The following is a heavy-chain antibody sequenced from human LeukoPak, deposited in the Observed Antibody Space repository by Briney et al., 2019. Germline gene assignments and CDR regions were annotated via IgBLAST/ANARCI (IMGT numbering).Heavy chain of an antibody. Sequence: ASVKVSCKASGYTFTGYYMHWVRQAPGQGLEWMGIINPSGGSTSYAQKFQGRVTMTRDMSTSTVYMELSSLRSEDTAVYYCARWRSGYGLDYWGQGTLVTVSS. CDR2: INPSGGST. CDR1: GYTFTGYY. D-gene: IGHD5-12*01. J-gene: IGHJ4*02. V-gene: IGHV1-46*01. CDR3: ARWRSGYGLDY.